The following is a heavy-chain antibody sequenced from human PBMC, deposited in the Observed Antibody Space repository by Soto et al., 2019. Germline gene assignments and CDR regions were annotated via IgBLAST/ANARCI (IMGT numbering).Heavy chain of an antibody. CDR1: GFTFSTYD. D-gene: IGHD6-19*01. CDR2: VGTSGDT. V-gene: IGHV3-13*04. CDR3: TRSTPGGWYGY. J-gene: IGHJ4*02. Sequence: LRLSCAASGFTFSTYDMHWVRQATGKGLEWVSSVGTSGDTYYAASVMGRFTISRDNANNSLYLQMNSLRAGDTAVYYCTRSTPGGWYGYWGQGTLVTVSS.